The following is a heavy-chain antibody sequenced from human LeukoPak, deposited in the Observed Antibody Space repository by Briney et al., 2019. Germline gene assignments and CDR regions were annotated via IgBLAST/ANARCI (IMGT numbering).Heavy chain of an antibody. CDR2: IYYSGST. Sequence: SETLSHTRSVSGGSISSYYWGWIRQPPGKGLEWIGSIYYSGSTYYNPSLKSRVTISVDTSKNQFSLKLSSVTAADTAVYYCARASFDYWGQGTLVTVSS. CDR3: ARASFDY. V-gene: IGHV4-39*07. CDR1: GGSISSYY. J-gene: IGHJ4*02.